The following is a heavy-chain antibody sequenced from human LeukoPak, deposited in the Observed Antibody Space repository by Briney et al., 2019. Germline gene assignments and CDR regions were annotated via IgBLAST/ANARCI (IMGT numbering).Heavy chain of an antibody. CDR2: ISAYHGNT. V-gene: IGHV1-18*01. D-gene: IGHD6-19*01. CDR1: GYTFPSYG. Sequence: ASVKVSCKASGYTFPSYGISWVRQAPGQGLEWMGWISAYHGNTNYAQELQRRVTMTTATSTSTAYMELRSLKSCDTAVYYCARVVGAVAVNWFDPWGQGTLVTVSS. J-gene: IGHJ5*02. CDR3: ARVVGAVAVNWFDP.